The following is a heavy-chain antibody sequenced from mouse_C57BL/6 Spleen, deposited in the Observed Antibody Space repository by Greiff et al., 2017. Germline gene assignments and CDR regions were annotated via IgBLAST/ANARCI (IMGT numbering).Heavy chain of an antibody. CDR1: GYTFTTYG. Sequence: QVQLQQSGAELARPGASVKLSCKASGYTFTTYGISWVKQRNGQGLEWIGKIYPRSGNTYYNEKFKGKATLTADKSSSTAYMELSRLTSEDYSVYCCARGLSEDYWGQGTTLTVSS. V-gene: IGHV1-81*01. D-gene: IGHD2-4*01. CDR3: ARGLSEDY. CDR2: IYPRSGNT. J-gene: IGHJ2*01.